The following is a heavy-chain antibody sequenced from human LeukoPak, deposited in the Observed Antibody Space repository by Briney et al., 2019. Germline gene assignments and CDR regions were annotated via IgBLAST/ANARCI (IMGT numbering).Heavy chain of an antibody. V-gene: IGHV3-11*01. J-gene: IGHJ6*02. CDR2: ISSSGSTI. Sequence: GGSLRLSCAASGFTFSDYYMSWLRQAPGKGLEWVSYISSSGSTIYYADSVKGRFTISRDNAKNSLYLQMNSLRAEDTAVYYCARDYQRVETAHYYYYGMDVWGQGTTVTVSS. CDR1: GFTFSDYY. D-gene: IGHD2-15*01. CDR3: ARDYQRVETAHYYYYGMDV.